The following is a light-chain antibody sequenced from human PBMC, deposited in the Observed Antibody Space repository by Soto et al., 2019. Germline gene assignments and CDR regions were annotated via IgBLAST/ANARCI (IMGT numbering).Light chain of an antibody. V-gene: IGLV6-57*04. CDR1: SGSIASNY. J-gene: IGLJ7*01. CDR2: EDN. Sequence: NFMLTQPHSVSESPGKTVTLSCTRSSGSIASNYVQWYQQRPGSAPTTVIYEDNQRPSGVPDRFSGSIDSSSNSASLTISGLKTEDEADYYCQSYDSSTPAVFGGGTQLTVL. CDR3: QSYDSSTPAV.